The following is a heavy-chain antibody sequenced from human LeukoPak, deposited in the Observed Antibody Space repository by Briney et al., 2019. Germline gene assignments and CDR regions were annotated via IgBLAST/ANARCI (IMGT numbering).Heavy chain of an antibody. J-gene: IGHJ4*02. CDR3: ARDGSGSYYNDYLFDY. Sequence: ASVKVSCKASGYTFTGYYMHWVRQAPGQGLDWMGWINPNSGGTNYAQKFQGRVTMTRDTSISTAYMELSRLRSDDTAVYYCARDGSGSYYNDYLFDYWGQGTLVTVSS. V-gene: IGHV1-2*02. CDR1: GYTFTGYY. CDR2: INPNSGGT. D-gene: IGHD3-10*01.